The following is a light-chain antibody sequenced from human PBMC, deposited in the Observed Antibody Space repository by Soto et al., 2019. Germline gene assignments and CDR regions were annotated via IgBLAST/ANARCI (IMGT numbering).Light chain of an antibody. CDR2: SNN. CDR1: SSNIGSNT. J-gene: IGLJ2*01. Sequence: QSVLTQPPSASGTPGQRVTISCSGSSSNIGSNTVNWYQQLPGTAPKLLIYSNNQRPSGVPDRFSGSKSRTSASMAISGHQSEGEADYYFAAWDDSLNGPVFGGGTKLTVL. CDR3: AAWDDSLNGPV. V-gene: IGLV1-44*01.